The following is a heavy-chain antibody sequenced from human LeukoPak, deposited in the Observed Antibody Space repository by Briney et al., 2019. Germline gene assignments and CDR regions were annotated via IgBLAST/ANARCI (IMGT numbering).Heavy chain of an antibody. D-gene: IGHD4-17*01. J-gene: IGHJ3*02. Sequence: GGSLRLSCAASGFTFSSCWMHWVRQAPGKGLVWVSRIKSDGNITSYADSVKGRFTISRDNAKNTLYLQMNSLRAEDTAVYYCSRRGAVTYGFDIWGQGTMVTVSS. V-gene: IGHV3-74*01. CDR1: GFTFSSCW. CDR2: IKSDGNIT. CDR3: SRRGAVTYGFDI.